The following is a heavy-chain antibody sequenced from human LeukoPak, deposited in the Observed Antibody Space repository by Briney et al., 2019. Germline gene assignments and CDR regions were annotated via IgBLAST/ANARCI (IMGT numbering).Heavy chain of an antibody. CDR2: IYHSGST. V-gene: IGHV4-4*02. CDR3: ARRYYRYYYYMDV. Sequence: SETLSLTCAVSGGSISSSNWWSWVRQPPGKGLEWIGEIYHSGSTNYNPSLKSRVTISVDKSKNQFSLKLSSVTAVDTAVYYCARRYYRYYYYMDVWGKGATVTISS. J-gene: IGHJ6*03. CDR1: GGSISSSNW.